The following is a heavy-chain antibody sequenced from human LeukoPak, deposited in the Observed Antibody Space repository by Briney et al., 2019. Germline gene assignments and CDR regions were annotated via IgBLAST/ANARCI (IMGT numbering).Heavy chain of an antibody. D-gene: IGHD6-19*01. Sequence: SQTLSLTWTVSGGSISSGTDYWSWIRQPAGKGLEWIGRIQTSGSTNYNPSLKSRVTISVDTSKNQFSLNLSSVTAADTAVYYCARTSRLAVAGTGYYYIYLDVRGRGTTVTVS. V-gene: IGHV4-61*02. CDR2: IQTSGST. CDR3: ARTSRLAVAGTGYYYIYLDV. J-gene: IGHJ6*03. CDR1: GGSISSGTDY.